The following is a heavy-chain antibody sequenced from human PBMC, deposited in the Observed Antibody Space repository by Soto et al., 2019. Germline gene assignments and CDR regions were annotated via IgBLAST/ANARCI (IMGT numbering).Heavy chain of an antibody. D-gene: IGHD3-9*01. CDR1: GYSFTSYW. CDR2: IDPSDSYT. Sequence: GXSLKISCKGAGYSFTSYWISWVRQMPGKGLEWMGRIDPSDSYTNYSPSFQGHVTISADKSISTAYLQWSSLKASDTAMYYCARHSRSDILTGHFDYWGQGTLVTVSS. V-gene: IGHV5-10-1*01. J-gene: IGHJ4*02. CDR3: ARHSRSDILTGHFDY.